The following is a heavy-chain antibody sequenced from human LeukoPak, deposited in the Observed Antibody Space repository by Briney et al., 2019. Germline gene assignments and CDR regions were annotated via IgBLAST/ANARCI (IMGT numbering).Heavy chain of an antibody. V-gene: IGHV3-21*01. CDR3: AKDGYCSSTSCYDPYYYYYMDV. D-gene: IGHD2-2*03. J-gene: IGHJ6*03. CDR1: GFTFSSYA. Sequence: GSLRLSCAASGFTFSSYAMNWVRQAPGKGLEWVASISSSSSHIYYADSVKGRFTISRDNAKNSVSLQMNSLRAEDTAVYYCAKDGYCSSTSCYDPYYYYYMDVWGKGTTVTVSS. CDR2: ISSSSSHI.